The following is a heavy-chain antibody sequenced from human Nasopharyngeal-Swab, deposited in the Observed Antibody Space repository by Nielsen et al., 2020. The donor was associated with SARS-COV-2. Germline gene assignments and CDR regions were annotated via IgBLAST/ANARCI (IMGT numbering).Heavy chain of an antibody. CDR1: GFTFDDYA. V-gene: IGHV3-9*01. CDR2: ISWNSGSI. Sequence: GGSLRLSCAASGFTFDDYAMHWVRQAPGKCLEWVSGISWNSGSIGYADSVKGRFTISRDNAKNSLYLQMNSLRAEDTALYYCAKDIEDGYCSGGSCYSFDYWGQGTLVTVSS. J-gene: IGHJ4*02. CDR3: AKDIEDGYCSGGSCYSFDY. D-gene: IGHD2-15*01.